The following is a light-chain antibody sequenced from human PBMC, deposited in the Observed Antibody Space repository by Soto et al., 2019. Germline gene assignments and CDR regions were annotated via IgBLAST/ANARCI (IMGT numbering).Light chain of an antibody. J-gene: IGKJ4*01. V-gene: IGKV3-20*01. CDR3: QQYGNLPLT. Sequence: EIVFTQSPGTLSLSPGERATLSCRASQTITTLAWYQRKPGQAPRLLIYRVSSRATGVPDRFSGSGSGTDYTLTISRXEPEDFAVYYCQQYGNLPLTFGGGTKVDIK. CDR2: RVS. CDR1: QTITT.